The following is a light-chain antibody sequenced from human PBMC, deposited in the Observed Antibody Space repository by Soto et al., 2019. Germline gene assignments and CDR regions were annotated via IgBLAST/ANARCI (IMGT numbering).Light chain of an antibody. CDR3: QQYGSSPFT. V-gene: IGKV3-20*01. J-gene: IGKJ3*01. CDR2: GAS. CDR1: QSVSSSY. Sequence: EIVLTQSPATLSLSPGERATLSCRASQSVSSSYLAWYQQKPGQAPRLLIYGASSRATGIPDRFSGSGSGTDFTLTISSLEPEDFAVYYCQQYGSSPFTFGHGTKVDIK.